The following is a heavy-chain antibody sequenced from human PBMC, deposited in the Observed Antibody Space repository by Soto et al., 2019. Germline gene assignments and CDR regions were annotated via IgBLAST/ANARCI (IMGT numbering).Heavy chain of an antibody. J-gene: IGHJ6*02. V-gene: IGHV1-8*01. CDR1: GYTFTSYD. CDR3: ARRGYSSSWYYYYYYGMDV. CDR2: LNPNSGNT. Sequence: QVQLVQSGAEVKKPGASVKVSCTASGYTFTSYDINWVRQATGQGLEWMGWLNPNSGNTGHAQKFQGGVTMTRNTAISTAYMELSSLRSEDTAVYYCARRGYSSSWYYYYYYGMDVWGQGTTVTVSS. D-gene: IGHD6-13*01.